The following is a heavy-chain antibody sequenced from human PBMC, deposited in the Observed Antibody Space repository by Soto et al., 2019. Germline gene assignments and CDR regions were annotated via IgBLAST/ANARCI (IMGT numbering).Heavy chain of an antibody. CDR1: GFTFSSYS. D-gene: IGHD4-17*01. V-gene: IGHV3-21*01. CDR2: ISNSSSYK. Sequence: GGSLRLSCAASGFTFSSYSMNWVRQAPGKGLEWVSSISNSSSYKYYADSVKGRFTISRDNSKNTLYLQMNSLRAEDTAVYYCAKDLPTPVTTLENDYWGQGTLVTVSS. CDR3: AKDLPTPVTTLENDY. J-gene: IGHJ4*02.